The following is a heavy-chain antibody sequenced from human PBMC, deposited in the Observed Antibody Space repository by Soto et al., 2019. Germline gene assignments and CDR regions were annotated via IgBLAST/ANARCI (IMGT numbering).Heavy chain of an antibody. CDR2: IWYDGSNK. CDR1: GFTFSSYG. V-gene: IGHV3-33*01. Sequence: GGSLRLSCAASGFTFSSYGMHWVRQAPGKGLEWVAVIWYDGSNKYYADSVKGRFTISRDNSKNTLYLQMNSLRAEDTAVYYCARDSYGDQKVLHLFDYWGQGTLVTVSS. CDR3: ARDSYGDQKVLHLFDY. J-gene: IGHJ4*02. D-gene: IGHD4-17*01.